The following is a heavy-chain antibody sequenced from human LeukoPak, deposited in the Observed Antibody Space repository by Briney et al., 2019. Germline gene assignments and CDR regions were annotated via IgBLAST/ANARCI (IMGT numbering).Heavy chain of an antibody. CDR2: IYYSGST. CDR1: GGSISSSSYY. D-gene: IGHD2-21*01. V-gene: IGHV4-39*01. J-gene: IGHJ4*02. Sequence: SGTLSLTCTVSGGSISSSSYYWGWIRQPPGKGLERIGSIYYSGSTYYNPSLKSRVTISVDTSKNQFSLQLSSVTAADTAVYYCATYYRASSFDYWGQGTLVTVSS. CDR3: ATYYRASSFDY.